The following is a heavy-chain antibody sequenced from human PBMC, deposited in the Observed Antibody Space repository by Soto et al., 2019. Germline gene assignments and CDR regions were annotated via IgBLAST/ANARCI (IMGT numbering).Heavy chain of an antibody. V-gene: IGHV3-9*01. Sequence: GGSLRLSCAVSGFTFDDNAMHWVRQAPEKGLEWVSGINWESDIGYADSVKGRFTISRDNAENPLYLQMNSLRAEDTALYYCAISQDRGGRTTFIYWGQGTQVTVSS. D-gene: IGHD3-16*01. J-gene: IGHJ4*02. CDR2: INWESDI. CDR1: GFTFDDNA. CDR3: AISQDRGGRTTFIY.